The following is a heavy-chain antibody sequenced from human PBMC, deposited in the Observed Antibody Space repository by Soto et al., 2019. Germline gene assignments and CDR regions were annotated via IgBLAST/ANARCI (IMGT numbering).Heavy chain of an antibody. J-gene: IGHJ4*02. V-gene: IGHV1-3*01. CDR3: ARGLHGSADY. CDR1: GYTFTKNS. D-gene: IGHD3-10*01. CDR2: INGGDAHT. Sequence: ASVKVSCKASGYTFTKNSIHWIRQAPGQRLEWMGWINGGDAHTQYSQNFQGRVTLSRDTSATTAYMELSSLRSEDTAVYYCARGLHGSADYWGQGTLVTVSS.